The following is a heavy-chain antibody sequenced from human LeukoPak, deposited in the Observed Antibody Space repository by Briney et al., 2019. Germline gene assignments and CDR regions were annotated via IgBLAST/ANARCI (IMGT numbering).Heavy chain of an antibody. V-gene: IGHV1-2*02. CDR1: GYTFTGYY. Sequence: ASVKVSCKASGYTFTGYYMHWVRQAPGQGLEWMGWINPNSGGTNYAQKFQGRVTMTTDTSISTAYMELSRLRSDDTAVYYCATDRATVTDGVWFDPWGQGTLVTVSS. D-gene: IGHD4-17*01. CDR3: ATDRATVTDGVWFDP. J-gene: IGHJ5*02. CDR2: INPNSGGT.